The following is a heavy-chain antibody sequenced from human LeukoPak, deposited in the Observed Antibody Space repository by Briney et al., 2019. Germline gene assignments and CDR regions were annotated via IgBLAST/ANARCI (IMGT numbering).Heavy chain of an antibody. V-gene: IGHV3-23*01. J-gene: IGHJ1*01. D-gene: IGHD5/OR15-5a*01. CDR2: ITGNSGLI. CDR3: AKDWKPDGLYDLDH. Sequence: GGSLRLSCAASGSTFSPYAMNWFRQAPGKGLEWVSVITGNSGLINYADSVKGRFTISRDNSKNTLYLQMNSLRVEDTAIYYCAKDWKPDGLYDLDHWGQGTLVIVSS. CDR1: GSTFSPYA.